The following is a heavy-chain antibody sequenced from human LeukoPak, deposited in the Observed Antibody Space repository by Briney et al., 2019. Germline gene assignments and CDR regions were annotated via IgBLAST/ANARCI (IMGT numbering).Heavy chain of an antibody. CDR2: IYHSGNT. D-gene: IGHD5-24*01. Sequence: PSETLSLTCTVSGGSISSYYWSWIRQPPGKGLEWIGCIYHSGNTYYNPSLKSRVTISVDRSKSQFSLKLSSVTAADTAVYYCARADGYNLNYWGQGTLVTVSS. CDR3: ARADGYNLNY. CDR1: GGSISSYY. J-gene: IGHJ4*02. V-gene: IGHV4-59*04.